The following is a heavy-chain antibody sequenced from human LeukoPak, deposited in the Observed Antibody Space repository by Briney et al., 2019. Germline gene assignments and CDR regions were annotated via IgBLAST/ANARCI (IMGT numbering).Heavy chain of an antibody. V-gene: IGHV3-23*01. D-gene: IGHD3-10*01. CDR1: GFTFSNHG. J-gene: IGHJ5*02. CDR2: VSPPGGGT. Sequence: GGSLRLSCAASGFTFSNHGMNWVRQAPGKGLEWLSGVSPPGGGTYYADSVKGRFTISRDNSKNMVYLQMNSLRAEDTAVYYCAKMGQASPLFGNWFDPWGQGTLVTVSS. CDR3: AKMGQASPLFGNWFDP.